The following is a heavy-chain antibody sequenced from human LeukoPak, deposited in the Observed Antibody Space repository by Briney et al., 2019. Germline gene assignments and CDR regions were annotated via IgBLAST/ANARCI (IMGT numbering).Heavy chain of an antibody. J-gene: IGHJ5*02. Sequence: TGGSLRLSRAASGFTLGSANAMTWVRPAPGKGLEWVSLISASGSATYYADSVRGRFAISRDISKNTLFLQMNSLRAEDTAVYYCAKDAAPAQGNWFDPWGQGTLVTVSS. V-gene: IGHV3-23*01. CDR1: GFTLGSANA. D-gene: IGHD6-25*01. CDR3: AKDAAPAQGNWFDP. CDR2: ISASGSAT.